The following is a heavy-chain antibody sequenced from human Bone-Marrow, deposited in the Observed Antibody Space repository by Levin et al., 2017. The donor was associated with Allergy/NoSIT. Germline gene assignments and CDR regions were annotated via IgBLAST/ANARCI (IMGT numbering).Heavy chain of an antibody. CDR3: ARDASGSSCSYYYNYIDV. Sequence: SETLSLTCSVSGGSIRSHYWSWIRQPPGKGLEWIGYIYYTGSTNYNPSLESRVTISVDTSKNQFSLKLTSVTAADAAVYFCARDASGSSCSYYYNYIDVWGKGTTVTVSS. CDR1: GGSIRSHY. V-gene: IGHV4-59*11. D-gene: IGHD3-10*01. J-gene: IGHJ6*03. CDR2: IYYTGST.